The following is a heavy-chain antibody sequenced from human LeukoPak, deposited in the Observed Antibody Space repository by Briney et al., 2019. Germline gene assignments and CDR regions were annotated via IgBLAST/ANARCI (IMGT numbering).Heavy chain of an antibody. CDR2: INAGNGNT. J-gene: IGHJ5*02. CDR1: GYTFTSYA. D-gene: IGHD6-19*01. V-gene: IGHV1-3*01. CDR3: ARDGTHFSSGYRGRYPNWFDP. Sequence: ASVKVSCKASGYTFTSYAMHWVRQVPGQRLEWMGWINAGNGNTKYSQKFQGRVTITRDTSASTAYMELSSLRSEDTAVYYCARDGTHFSSGYRGRYPNWFDPWGQGTLVTVSS.